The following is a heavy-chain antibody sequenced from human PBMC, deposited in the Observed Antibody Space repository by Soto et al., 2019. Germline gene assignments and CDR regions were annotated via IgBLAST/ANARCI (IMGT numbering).Heavy chain of an antibody. J-gene: IGHJ4*02. Sequence: QLQLHESGPGLVRPSETLSLTCSVSGGSITSGNYYWGWIRQPPGKGLEWIATIHYNGNTYYNPSHKGRVTISVDTSKTQFSLDVNSVTAADTAVYYCARHFNRVYGDDYFDSWGQGTLVTVSS. V-gene: IGHV4-39*01. CDR2: IHYNGNT. CDR1: GGSITSGNYY. CDR3: ARHFNRVYGDDYFDS. D-gene: IGHD4-17*01.